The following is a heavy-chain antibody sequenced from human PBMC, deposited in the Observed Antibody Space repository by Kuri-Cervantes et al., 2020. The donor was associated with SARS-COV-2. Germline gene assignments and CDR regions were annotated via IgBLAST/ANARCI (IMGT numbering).Heavy chain of an antibody. Sequence: KVSCKGSGYSFSSYWIAWVRQVPGKGLECMGIIYPGDSDTTYSPSFQGQVTISADKSISTAYLQWSSLKASDTAMYYCARRGYSYGTPSYFDYWGQGTLVTVSS. CDR2: IYPGDSDT. D-gene: IGHD5-18*01. CDR1: GYSFSSYW. J-gene: IGHJ4*02. CDR3: ARRGYSYGTPSYFDY. V-gene: IGHV5-51*01.